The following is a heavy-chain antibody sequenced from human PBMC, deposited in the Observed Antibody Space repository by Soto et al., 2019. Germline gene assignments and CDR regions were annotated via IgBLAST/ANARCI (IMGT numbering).Heavy chain of an antibody. CDR2: ISTTGNT. CDR3: GGESGENWSYEAY. J-gene: IGHJ4*02. D-gene: IGHD1-7*01. CDR1: GDTITSFS. V-gene: IGHV4-4*07. Sequence: PSETLSLTCTVSGDTITSFSWNWIRQSAGKGLEWIGRISTTGNTHYNPSLESRVTMSLDTSKNQFSLKLTSVTAADTAVYYCGGESGENWSYEAYWGQGTLVTVSS.